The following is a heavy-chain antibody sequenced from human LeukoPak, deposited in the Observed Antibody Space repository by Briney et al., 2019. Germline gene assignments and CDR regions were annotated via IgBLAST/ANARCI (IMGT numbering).Heavy chain of an antibody. CDR3: ARDERYDSSGYPLDY. CDR2: INPNSGGT. V-gene: IGHV1-2*02. CDR1: GYTFTGYY. J-gene: IGHJ4*02. D-gene: IGHD3-22*01. Sequence: ASVKVSCKASGYTFTGYYMHWVRQAPGQGLEWMGWINPNSGGTSYAQKFQGRVTMTRDTPITTAYMALSRLRSDDTAVYYCARDERYDSSGYPLDYWGQGTLVTVSS.